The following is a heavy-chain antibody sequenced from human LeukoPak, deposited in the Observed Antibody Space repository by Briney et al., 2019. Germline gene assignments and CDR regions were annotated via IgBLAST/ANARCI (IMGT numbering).Heavy chain of an antibody. Sequence: PGGSLRLSRAASGFTFSTYSMNWVRQAPGKGLEWVSSISSSSSYIYYADSVKGRFTISRDNARNSLYLQMNSLRAEDTAVYYCARGILGFFDYWGQGTLVTVSS. D-gene: IGHD3-16*01. J-gene: IGHJ4*02. V-gene: IGHV3-21*01. CDR2: ISSSSSYI. CDR1: GFTFSTYS. CDR3: ARGILGFFDY.